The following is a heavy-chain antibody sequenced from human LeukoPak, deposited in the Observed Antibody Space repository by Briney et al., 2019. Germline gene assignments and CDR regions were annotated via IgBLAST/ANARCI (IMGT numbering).Heavy chain of an antibody. CDR3: ARASSSFIH. V-gene: IGHV4-34*01. CDR1: GGSFSGYY. D-gene: IGHD6-6*01. J-gene: IGHJ4*02. CDR2: INHSGST. Sequence: PSETLSLTCAVYGGSFSGYYWSWIRQPPGKGLEWIGEINHSGSTNYNPSLKSRVTLSVDTSKNQFSLKLSSVTAADTAVYYCARASSSFIHWGQGTLVTVSS.